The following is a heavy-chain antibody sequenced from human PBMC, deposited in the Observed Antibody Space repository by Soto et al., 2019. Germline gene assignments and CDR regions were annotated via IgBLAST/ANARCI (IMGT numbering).Heavy chain of an antibody. CDR2: ITHDGYNR. CDR3: AKGGSFDI. D-gene: IGHD6-6*01. Sequence: QVQLVESGGSVVQPGGSRRLSCAASGFSFSYYGLHWVRQAPGKGLEWLALITHDGYNRYYADSVKGRFTISRDNSKNTIFLQMNSLKREDTAVYYCAKGGSFDIWGQGTPVTVSS. J-gene: IGHJ4*02. V-gene: IGHV3-30*18. CDR1: GFSFSYYG.